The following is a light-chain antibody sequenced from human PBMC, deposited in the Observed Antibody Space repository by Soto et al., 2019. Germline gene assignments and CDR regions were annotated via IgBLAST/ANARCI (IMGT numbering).Light chain of an antibody. CDR3: QQYSSPPQT. CDR1: QSVSSY. J-gene: IGKJ1*01. CDR2: GAS. Sequence: EIVLTQSPGALSLSPGERATLSCRASQSVSSYLAWYQQKPGQAPRLLISGASSRATGFPDRFSGSGSGTDFSLTISRLEPEDSAVYYCQQYSSPPQTFGQGTKVDIK. V-gene: IGKV3-20*01.